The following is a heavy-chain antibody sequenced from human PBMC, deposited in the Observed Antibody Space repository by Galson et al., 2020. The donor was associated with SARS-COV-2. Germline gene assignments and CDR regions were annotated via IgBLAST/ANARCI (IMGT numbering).Heavy chain of an antibody. D-gene: IGHD3-10*01. Sequence: GGSLRLSCAASGFTFSDYYMSWIRQAPGKGLEWVSYISSTSSYTNYADSVKGRFTISRDNAKNSLYLQMNGLRAEDTAVYYCATTMVRGVNYYYYGIDVWGQGTTVTVSS. CDR3: ATTMVRGVNYYYYGIDV. V-gene: IGHV3-11*06. CDR2: ISSTSSYT. J-gene: IGHJ6*02. CDR1: GFTFSDYY.